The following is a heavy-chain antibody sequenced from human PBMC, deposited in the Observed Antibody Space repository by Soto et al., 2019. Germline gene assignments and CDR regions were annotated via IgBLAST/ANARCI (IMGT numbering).Heavy chain of an antibody. Sequence: EVLLVESGGVVVQPGGSLRLSCVVSGFTFDEHTMHWVRQAPGKGLEWISLLSWDGGTTYYAESVKGRFTISRDTGKNSLCLQMDSLRAEDTALYYCAKVKKKYRTTSGVDFYSWCQGTLVTVSS. V-gene: IGHV3-43*01. CDR1: GFTFDEHT. J-gene: IGHJ4*02. CDR3: AKVKKKYRTTSGVDFYS. D-gene: IGHD6-6*01. CDR2: LSWDGGTT.